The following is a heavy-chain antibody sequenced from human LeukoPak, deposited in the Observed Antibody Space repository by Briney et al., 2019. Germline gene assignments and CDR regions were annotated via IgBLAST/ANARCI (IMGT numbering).Heavy chain of an antibody. CDR3: AREPEEYSSGWRPYYFDY. J-gene: IGHJ4*02. CDR2: ISSSGSTI. CDR1: GFTFSSYE. Sequence: GGSLRLSCAASGFTFSSYEMNWVRQAPGKGLEWVSYISSSGSTIYYADSVKGRFTIPRDSAKNSLYLQMNSLRAEDTAVYYCAREPEEYSSGWRPYYFDYWGQGTLVTVSS. D-gene: IGHD6-19*01. V-gene: IGHV3-48*03.